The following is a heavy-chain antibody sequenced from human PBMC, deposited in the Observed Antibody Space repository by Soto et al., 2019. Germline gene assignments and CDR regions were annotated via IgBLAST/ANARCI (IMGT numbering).Heavy chain of an antibody. V-gene: IGHV4-39*01. CDR2: IYYSGST. D-gene: IGHD3-3*01. J-gene: IGHJ4*02. CDR1: GGSISSSSYY. CDR3: ARQTYYDFWSGYPVIYFDY. Sequence: QLQLQESGPGLVKPSETLSLTCTVSGGSISSSSYYWGWIRQPPGKGLEWIGSIYYSGSTYYNPSLKSRVTISVDTSKNQFSLKLSSVTAADTAVYYCARQTYYDFWSGYPVIYFDYWGQGTLVTVSS.